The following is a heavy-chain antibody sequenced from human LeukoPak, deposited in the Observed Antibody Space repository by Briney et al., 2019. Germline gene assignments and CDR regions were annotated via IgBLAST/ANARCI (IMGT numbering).Heavy chain of an antibody. D-gene: IGHD3-3*01. J-gene: IGHJ4*02. CDR1: GFTFSSYA. Sequence: PGRSLRLSCAASGFTFSSYAMHWVRQAPGKGLEWVAVISYDGSNKYYADSVKGRFTISRDNSKNTVYLQMNSLRAEDTAVYYCAKQAWWSGYFYFLPFDYWGQGTLVTVSS. CDR2: ISYDGSNK. CDR3: AKQAWWSGYFYFLPFDY. V-gene: IGHV3-30-3*01.